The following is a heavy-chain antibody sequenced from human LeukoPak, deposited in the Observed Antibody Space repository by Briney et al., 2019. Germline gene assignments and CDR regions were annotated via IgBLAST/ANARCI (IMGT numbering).Heavy chain of an antibody. CDR2: INSDGSST. J-gene: IGHJ4*02. V-gene: IGHV3-74*01. D-gene: IGHD4-17*01. CDR1: GFTFSDYW. Sequence: GGSLRLSCAASGFTFSDYWMHWVRQGPGKGLLCVSRINSDGSSTSYADSVRGRFTISRDNSKNTLYLEMNRLSAEDTALYYCARDDYGDYILYYWGQGTLVTVSS. CDR3: ARDDYGDYILYY.